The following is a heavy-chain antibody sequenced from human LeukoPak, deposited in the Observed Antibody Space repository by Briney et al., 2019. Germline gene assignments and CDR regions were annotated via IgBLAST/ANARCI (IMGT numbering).Heavy chain of an antibody. Sequence: KPSETLSLTCAVYGGSFSGYYWTWIRQPPGKGLEWIGYIYYSGSTNYNPSLKSRVTISLDTSKSQISLKLSSVTAADTAVYYCARGQRRLQDYWGQGTLVTVSS. CDR1: GGSFSGYY. V-gene: IGHV4-59*01. CDR3: ARGQRRLQDY. J-gene: IGHJ4*02. CDR2: IYYSGST.